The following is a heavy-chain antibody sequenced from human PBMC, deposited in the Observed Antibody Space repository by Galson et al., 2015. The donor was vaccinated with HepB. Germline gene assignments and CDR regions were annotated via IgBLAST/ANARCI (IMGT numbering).Heavy chain of an antibody. J-gene: IGHJ4*02. CDR1: GFTFSSYG. CDR2: IWYDGSNK. V-gene: IGHV3-33*08. D-gene: IGHD2-2*01. CDR3: ARDYCSSTSCYSIPDY. Sequence: SLRVSCAASGFTFSSYGMHWVRQAPGKGLEWVAVIWYDGSNKYYADSVKGRFTISRDNSKNTLYLQMNSLRAEDTAVYYCARDYCSSTSCYSIPDYWGQGTLVTVSS.